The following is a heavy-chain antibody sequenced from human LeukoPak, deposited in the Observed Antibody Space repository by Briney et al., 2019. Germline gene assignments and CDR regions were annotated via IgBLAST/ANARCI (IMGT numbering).Heavy chain of an antibody. V-gene: IGHV3-74*01. CDR1: GFPFSNYW. CDR3: VRQAVSGDSGIAY. CDR2: INPDGSNS. Sequence: GGSLRLSCAASGFPFSNYWMHWVRQAPGKGLEWVSRINPDGSNSNYADSVKGRFTMSRDNAKNTVYLQMDSLRAEDTALFYCVRQAVSGDSGIAYWGRGTLVTVSS. J-gene: IGHJ4*02. D-gene: IGHD2-21*02.